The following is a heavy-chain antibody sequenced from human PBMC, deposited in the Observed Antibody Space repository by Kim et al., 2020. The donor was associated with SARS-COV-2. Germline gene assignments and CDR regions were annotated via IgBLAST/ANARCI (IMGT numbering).Heavy chain of an antibody. CDR3: LCGFFS. V-gene: IGHV4-59*13. Sequence: SETLSLTCTVSGGSISSYYWSWIRQPPGKGLEWIGYINYSGSTNYNPSLKSRVTILLDKPKNQCPLMLIFVTAADTAGFYCLCGFFSWGQGTVFTV. CDR2: INYSGST. CDR1: GGSISSYY. J-gene: IGHJ5*02. D-gene: IGHD2-21*01.